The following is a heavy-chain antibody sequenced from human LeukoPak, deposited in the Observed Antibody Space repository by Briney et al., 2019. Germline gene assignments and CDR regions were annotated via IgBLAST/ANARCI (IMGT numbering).Heavy chain of an antibody. CDR3: AKTAAAGNFDY. Sequence: GGSLRLSCAASGFTFSSYGMHWVRQAPGKGLEWVAVISYDGSNKYYADSVKGRFTISRDNSKNTLYPQMNSLRAEDTAVYYCAKTAAAGNFDYWGQGTLVTVSS. CDR1: GFTFSSYG. D-gene: IGHD6-13*01. J-gene: IGHJ4*02. CDR2: ISYDGSNK. V-gene: IGHV3-30*18.